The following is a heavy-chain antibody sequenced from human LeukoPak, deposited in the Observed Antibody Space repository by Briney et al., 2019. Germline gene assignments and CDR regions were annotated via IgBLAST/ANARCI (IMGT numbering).Heavy chain of an antibody. CDR2: ISGSGGST. Sequence: GGSLRLSCAASGFTFSSYAMSWVRQAPGKGLEWVSAISGSGGSTYYADSVKGRFTISRDNSKNTLYLQMNSLRAEDTAVYYCASSRSASIAAPMDYWGQGTLVTVSS. CDR3: ASSRSASIAAPMDY. J-gene: IGHJ4*02. V-gene: IGHV3-23*01. CDR1: GFTFSSYA. D-gene: IGHD6-6*01.